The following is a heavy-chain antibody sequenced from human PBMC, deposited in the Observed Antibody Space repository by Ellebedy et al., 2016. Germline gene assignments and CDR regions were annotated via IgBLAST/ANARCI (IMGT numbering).Heavy chain of an antibody. CDR3: ASLAVGQQFIGGDAFHI. CDR1: GYTFHNYW. CDR2: ILPGAPDT. D-gene: IGHD6-13*01. J-gene: IGHJ3*02. V-gene: IGHV5-51*01. Sequence: GESLKISCQGSGYTFHNYWIGWVRQVPGKGLEWMGIILPGAPDTRYSPSFQGQVTISVDKSTYTAYLQWSGLKASDTAMYFCASLAVGQQFIGGDAFHIWGQGTMVTVSS.